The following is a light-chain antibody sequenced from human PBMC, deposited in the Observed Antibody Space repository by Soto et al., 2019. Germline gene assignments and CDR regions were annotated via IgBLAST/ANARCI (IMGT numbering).Light chain of an antibody. CDR1: QSVASTY. CDR3: QQFAGS. V-gene: IGKV3-20*01. CDR2: GAS. Sequence: DIVLTQSPGTLSLSPGERATLSCRASQSVASTYLAWYQQKPGQAPRLFIYGASYRATGIPDRFSGSGSGTDFTLTISRLEPEDFAMYYCQQFAGSFGGGTKVDIK. J-gene: IGKJ4*02.